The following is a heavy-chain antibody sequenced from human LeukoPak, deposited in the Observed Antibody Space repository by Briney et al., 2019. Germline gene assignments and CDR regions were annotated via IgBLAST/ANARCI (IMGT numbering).Heavy chain of an antibody. CDR1: ARSIVSNC. CDR3: ARVLDYSWGRGGFDY. J-gene: IGHJ4*02. Sequence: SQCLSLAWTVSARSIVSNCCSCVRQHAGNCMEWVGSSSDNARTYYNPSLKSRATISVDTSMNQFSLNLNSVTAADTAIYYCARVLDYSWGRGGFDYWGQGALVTVSS. D-gene: IGHD4-11*01. CDR2: SSDNART. V-gene: IGHV4-59*06.